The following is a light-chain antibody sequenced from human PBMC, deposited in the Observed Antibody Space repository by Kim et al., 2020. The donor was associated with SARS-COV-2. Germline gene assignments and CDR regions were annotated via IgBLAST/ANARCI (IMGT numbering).Light chain of an antibody. CDR1: KLGDKY. V-gene: IGLV3-1*01. J-gene: IGLJ2*01. Sequence: VSPGKTASIPCSGDKLGDKYACWYQQKPGQSPVLVIYQDSKRPSGLPERFSGSNSGNTATLTISGTQAMDEADYYCQAWDSSTVVFGGGTQLTVL. CDR3: QAWDSSTVV. CDR2: QDS.